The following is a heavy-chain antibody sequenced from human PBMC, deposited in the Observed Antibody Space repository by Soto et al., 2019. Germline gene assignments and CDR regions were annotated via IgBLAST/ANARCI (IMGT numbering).Heavy chain of an antibody. CDR1: GGSISSGGYY. V-gene: IGHV4-31*03. CDR3: ARVGQQLA. Sequence: SETLSLTSTISGGSISSGGYYWSWIRQHPEKGLEWIGYIYYSGSTYYDPSLKSRVTISVDTSKNQFSLKLSSVTAADTAVYYCARVGQQLAWGQGTLVTVSS. CDR2: IYYSGST. J-gene: IGHJ5*02. D-gene: IGHD6-13*01.